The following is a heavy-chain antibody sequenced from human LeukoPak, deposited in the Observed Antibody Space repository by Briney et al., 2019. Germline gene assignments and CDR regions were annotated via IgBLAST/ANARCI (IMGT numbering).Heavy chain of an antibody. Sequence: GGSLRLSWAASGSTSSIYWMHWVRQAPGKGLGWVSRINSDESSTSYADSVKGRFTISRDNAKNTLYLQMNSLRSEDTAVYYCYGGSGSDENWFDPWGQGTPVTVSS. V-gene: IGHV3-74*01. J-gene: IGHJ5*02. D-gene: IGHD4-23*01. CDR3: YGGSGSDENWFDP. CDR2: INSDESST. CDR1: GSTSSIYW.